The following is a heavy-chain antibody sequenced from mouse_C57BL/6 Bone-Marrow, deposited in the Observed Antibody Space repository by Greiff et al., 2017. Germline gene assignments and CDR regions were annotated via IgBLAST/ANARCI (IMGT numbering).Heavy chain of an antibody. CDR1: GYTFTSYW. CDR3: APMIKGRNYYAMDY. J-gene: IGHJ4*01. CDR2: IHPSDSDT. D-gene: IGHD2-4*01. Sequence: QVQLKESGAELVKPGASVKVSCKASGYTFTSYWMHWVKQRPGQGLEWIGRIHPSDSDTNYNQKFKGKATLTVDKSSSTAYMQRSSLTSEDSAVYYCAPMIKGRNYYAMDYWGQGTSVTVSS. V-gene: IGHV1-74*01.